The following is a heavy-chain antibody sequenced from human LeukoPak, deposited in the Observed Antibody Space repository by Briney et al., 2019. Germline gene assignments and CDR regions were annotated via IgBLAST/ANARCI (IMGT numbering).Heavy chain of an antibody. J-gene: IGHJ4*02. Sequence: SVKVSCKASGFTFTSSAVQWVRQARGQRLEWIGWIVVGSGNTNYAQKFQERVTITRDMSTSTAYMELSSLRSEDTAVYYCAAGRHDILTGWSIFDYWGQGTLVTVSS. V-gene: IGHV1-58*01. CDR1: GFTFTSSA. D-gene: IGHD3-9*01. CDR3: AAGRHDILTGWSIFDY. CDR2: IVVGSGNT.